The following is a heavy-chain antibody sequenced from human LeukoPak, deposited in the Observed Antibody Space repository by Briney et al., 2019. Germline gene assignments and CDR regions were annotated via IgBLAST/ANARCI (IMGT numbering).Heavy chain of an antibody. CDR2: ISYDGSNK. D-gene: IGHD6-19*01. J-gene: IGHJ4*02. Sequence: QPGGSLRLSCAASGFTFSGYAMHWVRQAPGKGLEWVAVISYDGSNKYYADSVKGRFTISRDNSKNTLYLQMNSLRAEDTAVYYCARVGSGWTNVDYWGQGTLVTVSS. V-gene: IGHV3-30*04. CDR1: GFTFSGYA. CDR3: ARVGSGWTNVDY.